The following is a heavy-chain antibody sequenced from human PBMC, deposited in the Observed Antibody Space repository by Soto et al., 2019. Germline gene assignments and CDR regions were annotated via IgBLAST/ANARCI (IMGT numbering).Heavy chain of an antibody. V-gene: IGHV3-30-3*01. Sequence: QVQLVESGGGVVQPGRSLRLSCVASGFTFSSYVMHWVRQTPGRGLEWVAFISHDGNNKYYADSVKGRFTISRDNSENTLYLQMDSLRAEDTAVYYCARDDEGGSDCDLGYWGQGTLVTVSS. D-gene: IGHD1-26*01. CDR2: ISHDGNNK. J-gene: IGHJ4*02. CDR1: GFTFSSYV. CDR3: ARDDEGGSDCDLGY.